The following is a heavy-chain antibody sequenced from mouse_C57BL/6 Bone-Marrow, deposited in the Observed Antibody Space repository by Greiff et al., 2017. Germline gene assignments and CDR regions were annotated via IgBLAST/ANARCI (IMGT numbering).Heavy chain of an antibody. J-gene: IGHJ1*03. Sequence: VQLQQPGAELVRPGSSVKLSCKASGYTFTSYWMHWVKQRPIQGLEWIGNIDPSDSETHYNQKFKDKATLPVDKSSSTAYMQRSSLTSEDSAVYYGAITTVVPYWYFDVWGTGTTVTVSS. CDR1: GYTFTSYW. D-gene: IGHD1-1*01. CDR2: IDPSDSET. V-gene: IGHV1-52*01. CDR3: AITTVVPYWYFDV.